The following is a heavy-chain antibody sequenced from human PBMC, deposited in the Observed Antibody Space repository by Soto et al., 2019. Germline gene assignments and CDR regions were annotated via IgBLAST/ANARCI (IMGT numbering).Heavy chain of an antibody. CDR1: GYTFTSYA. CDR3: AREGGAIVVVPAAHYYGMDV. D-gene: IGHD2-2*01. V-gene: IGHV1-69*13. CDR2: IIPIFGTA. J-gene: IGHJ6*02. Sequence: SVKVSCKASGYTFTSYAISWVRQAPGQGLEWMGGIIPIFGTANYAQKFQGRVTITADESTSTAYMELSSLRSEDTAVYYCAREGGAIVVVPAAHYYGMDVWGQGTTVTVSS.